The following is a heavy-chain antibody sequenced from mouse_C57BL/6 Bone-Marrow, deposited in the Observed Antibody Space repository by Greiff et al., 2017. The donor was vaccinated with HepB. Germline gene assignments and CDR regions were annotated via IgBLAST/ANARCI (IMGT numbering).Heavy chain of an antibody. CDR3: ARSGGWLLLLAMDY. CDR2: IYPGSGNT. Sequence: QVQLKESGAELVRPGASMKLSCKASGYTFTDYYINWVKQRPGQGLEWIARIYPGSGNTYYNEKFKGKATLTAEKSSSTAYMQLSSLTSEDSAVYFCARSGGWLLLLAMDYWGQGTSVTVSS. V-gene: IGHV1-76*01. J-gene: IGHJ4*01. CDR1: GYTFTDYY. D-gene: IGHD2-3*01.